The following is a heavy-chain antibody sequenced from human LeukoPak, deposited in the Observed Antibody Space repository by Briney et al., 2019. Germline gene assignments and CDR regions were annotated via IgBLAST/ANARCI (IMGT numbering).Heavy chain of an antibody. Sequence: SETLSLTSTVSGDSISSYYWSWIRQPPGKGLEWIGYIYYSGSTIYNPSLNSRVTISVDTSKNQFSLKLSSVTPADTAVYYCARATAGTTLFEGIDYWGQGTLVTVSS. J-gene: IGHJ4*02. CDR1: GDSISSYY. CDR3: ARATAGTTLFEGIDY. D-gene: IGHD1-1*01. CDR2: IYYSGST. V-gene: IGHV4-59*01.